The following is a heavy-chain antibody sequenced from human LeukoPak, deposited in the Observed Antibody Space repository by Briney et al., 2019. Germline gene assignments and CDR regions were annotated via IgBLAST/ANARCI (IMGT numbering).Heavy chain of an antibody. V-gene: IGHV1-8*01. Sequence: ASVKVSCKASVYTFTSYDINCVRQGTGQGLEWVGGMNPNSGNTGYAQKFQGRVTMTRNNSISTAYMELSSLRYEDTAVYYCARVRITMVRGVILGAAFDIWGQGTMVTVSS. CDR2: MNPNSGNT. CDR3: ARVRITMVRGVILGAAFDI. CDR1: VYTFTSYD. D-gene: IGHD3-10*01. J-gene: IGHJ3*02.